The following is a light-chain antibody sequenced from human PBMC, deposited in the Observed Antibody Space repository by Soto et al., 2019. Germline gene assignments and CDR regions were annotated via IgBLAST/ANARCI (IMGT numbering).Light chain of an antibody. J-gene: IGKJ5*01. Sequence: EIVLTQSPATLSLSPGERATLSCRASQSISNYLAWYQQKPGQPPRLLIYDASNRATGIPARFSGSGSGTDFTLTISTLEPEDFAVYFCQQRTNWPPITFGQGTRLEFK. CDR3: QQRTNWPPIT. V-gene: IGKV3-11*01. CDR2: DAS. CDR1: QSISNY.